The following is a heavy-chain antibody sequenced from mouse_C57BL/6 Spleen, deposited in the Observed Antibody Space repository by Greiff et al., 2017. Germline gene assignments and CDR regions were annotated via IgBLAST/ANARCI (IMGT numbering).Heavy chain of an antibody. CDR1: GFNIKDYY. J-gene: IGHJ3*01. CDR2: IDPEDGDT. CDR3: TSYYYGSSSFAY. V-gene: IGHV14-1*01. Sequence: VQLQQSGAELVRPGASVKLSCTASGFNIKDYYMHWVKQRPEQGLEWIGRIDPEDGDTEYAPKFQGKATMTADTSSNTAYLQLSSLTSEDTAVYNCTSYYYGSSSFAYWGQGTLVTVSA. D-gene: IGHD1-1*01.